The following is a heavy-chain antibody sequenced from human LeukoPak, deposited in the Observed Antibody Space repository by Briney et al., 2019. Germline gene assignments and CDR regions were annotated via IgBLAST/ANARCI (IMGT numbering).Heavy chain of an antibody. CDR1: GGSISSGSYY. V-gene: IGHV4-61*02. CDR2: IYTSGST. J-gene: IGHJ4*02. CDR3: ARVTGYDWESSYDY. D-gene: IGHD5-12*01. Sequence: SETLSLTCTVSGGSISSGSYYWSWIRQPAGTGLEWIGRIYTSGSTNYNPSLKSRVTISVDTSKNQFSLKLSSVTAADTAVYYCARVTGYDWESSYDYWGQGTLVTVSS.